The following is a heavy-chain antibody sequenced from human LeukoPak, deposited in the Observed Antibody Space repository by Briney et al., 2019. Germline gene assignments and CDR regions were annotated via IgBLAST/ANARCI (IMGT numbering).Heavy chain of an antibody. J-gene: IGHJ4*02. CDR3: ARSSTSASFDY. CDR1: GGSISSGGYY. Sequence: PSQTLSLTCTVSGGSISSGGYYWSWIRQHPGKGLEWIGYIYYSGSTYYNPSLKSRVTISVDTSKNQFSLKLSSVTAAGTAVYYCARSSTSASFDYWGQGTLVTVSS. CDR2: IYYSGST. D-gene: IGHD2-2*01. V-gene: IGHV4-31*03.